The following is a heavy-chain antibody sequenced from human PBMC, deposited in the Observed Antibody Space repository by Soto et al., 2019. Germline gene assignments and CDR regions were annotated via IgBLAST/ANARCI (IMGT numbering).Heavy chain of an antibody. CDR1: GFTFSSYA. Sequence: QVQLVESGGGVVQPGRSLRLSCAASGFTFSSYAMHWVRQAPGKGLEWVAVISYDGSNKYYADSVKGRFTISRDNSKNTLYLQTNSLRAEDTAVYYCAREVATGGGLYFDYWGQGTLVTVSS. D-gene: IGHD5-12*01. CDR2: ISYDGSNK. CDR3: AREVATGGGLYFDY. V-gene: IGHV3-30-3*01. J-gene: IGHJ4*02.